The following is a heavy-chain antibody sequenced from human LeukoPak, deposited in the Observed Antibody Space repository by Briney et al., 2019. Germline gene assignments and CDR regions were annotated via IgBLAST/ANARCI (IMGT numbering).Heavy chain of an antibody. J-gene: IGHJ6*02. Sequence: GGSLRLSCAASGFTFSSYWMSWVSQAPGKGLEWVANIKQDGSEKYYVGSVKGRFTISRDNAKNSLYLQMNSLRAEDTAVYYCARDTTDYDFWSGYGPSPYYYGMDVWGQGTTVTVSS. CDR1: GFTFSSYW. CDR2: IKQDGSEK. CDR3: ARDTTDYDFWSGYGPSPYYYGMDV. D-gene: IGHD3-3*01. V-gene: IGHV3-7*01.